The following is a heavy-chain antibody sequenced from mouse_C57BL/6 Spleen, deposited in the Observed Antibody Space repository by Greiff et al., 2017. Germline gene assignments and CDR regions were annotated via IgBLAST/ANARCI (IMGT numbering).Heavy chain of an antibody. J-gene: IGHJ3*01. CDR1: GYTFTSYW. CDR3: ASNYWFDY. Sequence: QVQLQQPGAEFVKPGDSVKLSCKASGYTFTSYWMYWVKQRPGRGLEWIGRIDPNSGGTKYNEKFKSKVTLTVDNPSSKAYMQLSSLTSEDSAVYYCASNYWFDYWGQGTLVTVSS. CDR2: IDPNSGGT. D-gene: IGHD1-3*01. V-gene: IGHV1-72*01.